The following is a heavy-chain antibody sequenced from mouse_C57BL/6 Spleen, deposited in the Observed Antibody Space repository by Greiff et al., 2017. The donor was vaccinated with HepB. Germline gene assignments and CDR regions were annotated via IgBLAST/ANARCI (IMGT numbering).Heavy chain of an antibody. D-gene: IGHD1-1*01. V-gene: IGHV3-6*01. CDR3: AREGVVATSGWYFDV. Sequence: EVKLQESGPGLVKPSQSLSLTCSVTGYSITSGYYWNWIRQFPGNKLEWMGYISYDGSNNYNPSLKNRISITRDTSKNQFFLKLNSVTTEDTATYYCAREGVVATSGWYFDVWGTGTTVTVSS. CDR1: GYSITSGYY. CDR2: ISYDGSN. J-gene: IGHJ1*03.